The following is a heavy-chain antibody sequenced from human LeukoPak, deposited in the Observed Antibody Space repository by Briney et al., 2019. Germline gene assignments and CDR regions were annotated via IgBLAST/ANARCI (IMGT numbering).Heavy chain of an antibody. Sequence: PSETLSLTCTVSGGSIGSYYSSWIRQPPGKGLEWIGYIYYSGSTNYNPSLKSRVTISVDTSKNQFSLRLSSVTAADTAVYYCARRVTSNCFDPWGQGTLVTVSS. CDR3: ARRVTSNCFDP. CDR1: GGSIGSYY. D-gene: IGHD2-21*02. CDR2: IYYSGST. V-gene: IGHV4-59*08. J-gene: IGHJ5*02.